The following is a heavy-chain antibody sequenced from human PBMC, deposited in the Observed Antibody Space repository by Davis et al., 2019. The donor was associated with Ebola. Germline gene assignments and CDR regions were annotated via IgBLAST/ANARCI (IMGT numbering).Heavy chain of an antibody. D-gene: IGHD2/OR15-2a*01. Sequence: GGSLRLSCAASGFIFSGYAMSWVRQAPGKGLEWIAAINYNGVDTYYADSVKGRFTVTRDNSKNTLFLQMNGLRTEDTAVYYCAKDYFRSFSGFTSLYDNWGQGSLVTVSS. V-gene: IGHV3-23*01. J-gene: IGHJ4*02. CDR2: INYNGVDT. CDR3: AKDYFRSFSGFTSLYDN. CDR1: GFIFSGYA.